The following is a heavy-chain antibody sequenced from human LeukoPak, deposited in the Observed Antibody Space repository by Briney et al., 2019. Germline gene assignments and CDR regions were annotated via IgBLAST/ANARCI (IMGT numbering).Heavy chain of an antibody. D-gene: IGHD2-15*01. Sequence: PGGSLRLSCAASGFTFSSYAMSWVSQAPGKGLDWFSAISDSGGSTYHADSVKGRFTISRDNSKNTLYLQMNSLRAEDTAVYYCAKGSAGSRPYYFDYWGQGTLVTVSS. CDR1: GFTFSSYA. J-gene: IGHJ4*02. V-gene: IGHV3-23*01. CDR3: AKGSAGSRPYYFDY. CDR2: ISDSGGST.